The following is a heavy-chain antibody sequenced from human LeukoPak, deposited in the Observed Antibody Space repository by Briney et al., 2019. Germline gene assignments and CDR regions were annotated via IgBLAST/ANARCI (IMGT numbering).Heavy chain of an antibody. CDR2: VNSDGSGT. CDR3: ARDPRGRYYYYGMDV. J-gene: IGHJ6*02. V-gene: IGHV3-74*01. Sequence: PGGSLRLSCAASGFSFSSNWMHWVRQAPGKGLVWVSRVNSDGSGTSYADSVKGRFTISRDNAKNTLYLQMNSLRAEDTAVYYCARDPRGRYYYYGMDVWGQGTTVTVSS. CDR1: GFSFSSNW. D-gene: IGHD3-10*01.